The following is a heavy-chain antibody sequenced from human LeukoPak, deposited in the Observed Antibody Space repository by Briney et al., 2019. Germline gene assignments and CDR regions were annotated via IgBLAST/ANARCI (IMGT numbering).Heavy chain of an antibody. J-gene: IGHJ5*02. D-gene: IGHD2-2*01. CDR3: ATDLGYCSSTSCEGNNWFDP. CDR2: FGAEDCET. Sequence: VSVKVSCKVSGYTLTELSMHWVRQAPGKGLEWMGGFGAEDCETIYAQKFQGRVTMTEDTSTDTAYMELSSLRSEDTAVYYCATDLGYCSSTSCEGNNWFDPWGQGTLVTVSS. V-gene: IGHV1-24*01. CDR1: GYTLTELS.